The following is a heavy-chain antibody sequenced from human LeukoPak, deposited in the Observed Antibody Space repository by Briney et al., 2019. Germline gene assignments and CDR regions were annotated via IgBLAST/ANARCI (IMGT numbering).Heavy chain of an antibody. D-gene: IGHD2-2*02. V-gene: IGHV1-8*03. J-gene: IGHJ3*02. CDR2: MNPNSGNT. Sequence: ASVKVSCKASGYTFTSYDINWVRQATGQGLEWMGWMNPNSGNTGYAQKFQGRVTITRNTSISTAYMELSSLRSEDTAVYYCARSTHRARYCSSTSCYNQAFDIWGQGTMVTVSS. CDR1: GYTFTSYD. CDR3: ARSTHRARYCSSTSCYNQAFDI.